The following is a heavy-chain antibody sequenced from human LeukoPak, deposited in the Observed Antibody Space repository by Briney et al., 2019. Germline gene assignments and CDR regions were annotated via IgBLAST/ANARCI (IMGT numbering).Heavy chain of an antibody. D-gene: IGHD4-17*01. CDR2: IYTSGST. CDR1: GGSISSYY. V-gene: IGHV4-4*07. Sequence: PSETLSLTCTVSGGSISSYYWSWIRQPAGKGLEWIGRIYTSGSTNYNPSLKSRVTMSVDTSKNQFSLKLSSVTAADTAVYYCATLNDYGTGWDYYYVDVWGKGTTVTVSS. J-gene: IGHJ6*03. CDR3: ATLNDYGTGWDYYYVDV.